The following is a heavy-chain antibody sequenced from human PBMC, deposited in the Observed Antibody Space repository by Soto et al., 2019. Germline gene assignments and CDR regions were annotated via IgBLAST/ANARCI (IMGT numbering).Heavy chain of an antibody. CDR2: ISYDGSNK. V-gene: IGHV3-30*18. CDR1: GFTFSSYG. D-gene: IGHD3-9*01. Sequence: GGSLRLSCAASGFTFSSYGMHWVRQAPGKGLEWVAVISYDGSNKYYADSVKGRFTISRDNSKNTLYLQMNSLRAEDTAVYYCAKVSDILTGYYGNWGQGTLVTVSS. CDR3: AKVSDILTGYYGN. J-gene: IGHJ4*02.